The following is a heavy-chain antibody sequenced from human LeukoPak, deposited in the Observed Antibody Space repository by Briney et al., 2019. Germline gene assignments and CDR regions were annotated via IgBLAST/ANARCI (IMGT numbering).Heavy chain of an antibody. Sequence: GGSLRLSCAASGFIFSDYGMHWDRQAPGKGLEWVAVIWNNGNNRYSDSVRGRFTISRDDSKNTLYLQMDSLRAEDTAVYYCARDRGWRTSGYYLYYFEYWGQGTLVTFSS. CDR3: ARDRGWRTSGYYLYYFEY. V-gene: IGHV3-33*01. CDR2: IWNNGNNR. CDR1: GFIFSDYG. J-gene: IGHJ4*02. D-gene: IGHD3-3*01.